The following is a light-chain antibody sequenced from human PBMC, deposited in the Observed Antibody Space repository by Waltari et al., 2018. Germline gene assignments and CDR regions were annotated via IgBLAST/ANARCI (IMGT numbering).Light chain of an antibody. J-gene: IGKJ2*01. CDR1: QDITTY. CDR3: QQTTTNPYT. V-gene: IGKV1-39*01. Sequence: DVQMTQSPSSLFVSVGDRVTISCRESQDITTYLTWYHPRPPQPPKLLIYSTSKLRSGVPSRFSGSGSGTEFTLTISNLQPEDVGTYYCQQTTTNPYTFGQGTKLEI. CDR2: STS.